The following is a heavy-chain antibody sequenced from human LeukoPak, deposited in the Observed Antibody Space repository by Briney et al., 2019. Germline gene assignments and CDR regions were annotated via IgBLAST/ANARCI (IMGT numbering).Heavy chain of an antibody. CDR3: ARGVEPLAANTLAY. V-gene: IGHV3-53*01. D-gene: IGHD1-14*01. CDR1: GFTVITND. J-gene: IGHJ4*02. CDR2: LYSDGNT. Sequence: GGSLRLSCAASGFTVITNDMTWVRQAPGEGLEWVSVLYSDGNTKYADSVQGRFTISRDNSKDTLYLEMNSLSPDDTAVYYCARGVEPLAANTLAYWGQGTLVTVSS.